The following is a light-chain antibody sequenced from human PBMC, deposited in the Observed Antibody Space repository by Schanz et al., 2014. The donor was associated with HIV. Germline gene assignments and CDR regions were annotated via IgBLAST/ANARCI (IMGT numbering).Light chain of an antibody. Sequence: QSALTQPASVSESPGQSITISCTGTSSDVGDYNYVAWYQQHPGRAPELVIYDVTNRPSGVSSRFSGSKSGNTASLTVSGLQADDEADYYCSSYAATSNVLFGGGTKLTVL. CDR1: SSDVGDYNY. CDR3: SSYAATSNVL. J-gene: IGLJ3*02. V-gene: IGLV2-14*03. CDR2: DVT.